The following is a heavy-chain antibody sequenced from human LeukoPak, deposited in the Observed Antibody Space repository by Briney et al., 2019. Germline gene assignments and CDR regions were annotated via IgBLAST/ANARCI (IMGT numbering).Heavy chain of an antibody. CDR1: GGTFSSYA. CDR2: IIPIFGTA. CDR3: ARGSTPSRGLDC. V-gene: IGHV1-69*05. J-gene: IGHJ4*02. D-gene: IGHD2-2*01. Sequence: GASVKVSCKASGGTFSSYATSWVRQAPGQGLEWMGGIIPIFGTANYAQKFQGRVTITTDESTSTAYMELSSLRSEDTAVYYCARGSTPSRGLDCWGQGTLVTVSS.